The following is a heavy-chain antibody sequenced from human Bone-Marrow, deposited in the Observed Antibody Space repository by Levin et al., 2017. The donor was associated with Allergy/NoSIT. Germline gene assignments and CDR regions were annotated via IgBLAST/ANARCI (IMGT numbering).Heavy chain of an antibody. CDR1: GFTFSSYP. CDR2: ISADGTKE. CDR3: GARTDILDFFPSDV. Sequence: GESLKISCAASGFTFSSYPMHWVRQAPGKGLQWVAVISADGTKEHYADSVRGRFTISRDNSKHTLNLQMSSLRADDTALYFCGARTDILDFFPSDVCGQGTMVTVAS. J-gene: IGHJ3*01. V-gene: IGHV3-30-3*01. D-gene: IGHD3-9*01.